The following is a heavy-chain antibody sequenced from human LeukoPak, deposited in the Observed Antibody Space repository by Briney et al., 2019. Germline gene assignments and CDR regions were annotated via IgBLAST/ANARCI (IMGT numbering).Heavy chain of an antibody. D-gene: IGHD3-3*01. V-gene: IGHV3-74*01. CDR1: GFSFSSYW. Sequence: GGSLRLSCAASGFSFSSYWMHWVRQAPGKGLEWVSRINSDGSSTTYADSVKGRSSISRDNAKNTLYLHMSSLRAEDTGVYYCARAVRAHPPADFWGQGTLVTVSS. CDR3: ARAVRAHPPADF. J-gene: IGHJ4*02. CDR2: INSDGSST.